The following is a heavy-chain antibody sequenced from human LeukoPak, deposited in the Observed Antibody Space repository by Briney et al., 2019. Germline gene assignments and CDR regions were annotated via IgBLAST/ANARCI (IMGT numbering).Heavy chain of an antibody. CDR3: AKYCSGGLCYSGFDY. J-gene: IGHJ4*02. CDR2: ITASGAT. CDR1: GFSISSYG. D-gene: IGHD2-15*01. V-gene: IGHV3-23*01. Sequence: QPGGSLRLSCTASGFSISSYGVTWVRQGQGKGLEWVSRITASGATYYADSVKGRFTISRDNSKATVYLQINSLRTEDTGIYYCAKYCSGGLCYSGFDYWGLGTLVTVSS.